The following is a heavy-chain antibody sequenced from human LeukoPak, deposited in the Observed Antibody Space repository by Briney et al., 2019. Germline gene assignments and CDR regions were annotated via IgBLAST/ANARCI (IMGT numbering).Heavy chain of an antibody. D-gene: IGHD5-24*01. CDR2: INHSGST. V-gene: IGHV4-34*01. J-gene: IGHJ4*02. CDR1: GGSFSGYY. Sequence: SETLSLTCAVYGGSFSGYYWSWIRQPPGKGLEWIGEINHSGSTNYNPSLKSRVTISVDTSKNQFSLKLSSVTAADTAVYYCARDLRDGYNTSDYWGQGTLVTVSS. CDR3: ARDLRDGYNTSDY.